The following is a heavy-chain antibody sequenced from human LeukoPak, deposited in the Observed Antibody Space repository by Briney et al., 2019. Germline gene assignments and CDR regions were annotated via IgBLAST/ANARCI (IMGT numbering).Heavy chain of an antibody. CDR1: GFTFSSYA. D-gene: IGHD6-13*01. Sequence: PGRSLRLSCAASGFTFSSYAMHWVRQAPGKGLEWVAVISYDGSNKYYADSVKGRFTISRDNSKNTLYLQMNSLRAEDTAVYYCASPQRTGQQLGYYYYYYGMDVWGQGTTVTVSS. CDR2: ISYDGSNK. V-gene: IGHV3-30-3*01. J-gene: IGHJ6*02. CDR3: ASPQRTGQQLGYYYYYYGMDV.